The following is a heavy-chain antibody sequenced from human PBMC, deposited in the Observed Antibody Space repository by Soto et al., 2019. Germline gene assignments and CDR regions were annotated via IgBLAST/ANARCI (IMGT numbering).Heavy chain of an antibody. CDR1: GFTFRDHY. Sequence: EVQMVEWGGGLVQPGGSLRLSCAASGFTFRDHYMDWVRQAPGKGLEWVGRIRSKANSYTTEYAASVKGRFTISRDDTKNSLDLQMNSLKTEDTAVYYCARHNTLTIIHYWCQGTLVTVS. D-gene: IGHD3-22*01. V-gene: IGHV3-72*01. J-gene: IGHJ4*02. CDR2: IRSKANSYTT. CDR3: ARHNTLTIIHY.